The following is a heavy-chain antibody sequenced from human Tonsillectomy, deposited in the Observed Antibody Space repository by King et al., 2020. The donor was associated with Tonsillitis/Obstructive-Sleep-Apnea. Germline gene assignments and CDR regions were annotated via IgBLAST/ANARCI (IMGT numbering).Heavy chain of an antibody. Sequence: VQLQESGPGLVKPSETLSLTCTVSGGSVSSGSYYWSWIRQPPGKGLEWIGYIYYSGSTNYNPSLKSRVTISVDTSKNQFSLKLSSVTAADTAVYYCAGDAIEKTGTTDGFDPWGQGTLVTVSS. J-gene: IGHJ5*02. CDR3: AGDAIEKTGTTDGFDP. V-gene: IGHV4-61*01. CDR2: IYYSGST. CDR1: GGSVSSGSYY. D-gene: IGHD1-1*01.